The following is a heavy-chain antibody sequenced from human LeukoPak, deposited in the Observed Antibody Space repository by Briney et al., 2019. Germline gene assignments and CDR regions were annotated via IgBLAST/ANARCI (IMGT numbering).Heavy chain of an antibody. V-gene: IGHV1-8*01. D-gene: IGHD6-6*01. CDR1: GYTFTSYD. Sequence: ASVKVSCKASGYTFTSYDINWVRQATGQGLEWMGWMNPNSGNTGYAQKFQGRVTMTRNTSISTAYMELSSLRSEDTAVYYCARPAARREANYYYYMDVWGKGTTVTVSS. CDR2: MNPNSGNT. J-gene: IGHJ6*03. CDR3: ARPAARREANYYYYMDV.